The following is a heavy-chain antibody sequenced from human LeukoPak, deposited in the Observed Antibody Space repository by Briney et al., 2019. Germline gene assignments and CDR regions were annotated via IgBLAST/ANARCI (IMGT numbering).Heavy chain of an antibody. V-gene: IGHV3-21*01. CDR3: ATSIAVAGSYFDY. Sequence: GGSLRLSCAASGFTFSSYSMNWVRQAPGKGLEWVSSISSSSSYIYYADSVKGRFTISRDNAKNSLYLQMNSLRAEDTAVYYCATSIAVAGSYFDYWGQGTLVTVSS. CDR2: ISSSSSYI. D-gene: IGHD6-19*01. J-gene: IGHJ4*02. CDR1: GFTFSSYS.